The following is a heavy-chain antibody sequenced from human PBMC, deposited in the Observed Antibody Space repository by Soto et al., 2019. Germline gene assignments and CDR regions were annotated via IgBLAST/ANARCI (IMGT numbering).Heavy chain of an antibody. J-gene: IGHJ4*02. D-gene: IGHD6-13*01. CDR3: ARDPSYGSSWYYYFDY. CDR2: ISSSSGKI. V-gene: IGHV3-48*02. CDR1: GFTLNGYA. Sequence: GGSLRLSCVASGFTLNGYAMNWVRQAPGKGLEWVSYISSSSGKIDYADSVKGRFTISRDNAKNSLFLQMNSLRDEDTAVYYCARDPSYGSSWYYYFDYWGQGTPVTVSS.